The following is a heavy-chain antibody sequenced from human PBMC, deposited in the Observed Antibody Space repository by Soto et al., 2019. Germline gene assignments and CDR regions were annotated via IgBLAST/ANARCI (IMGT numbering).Heavy chain of an antibody. V-gene: IGHV3-23*01. J-gene: IGHJ5*02. D-gene: IGHD3-16*01. Sequence: GGSLRLSCAASGFTFSSYAMSWVRQAPGKGLEWVSAISGSGGSTYYADSVKGRFTISRDNSKNTLYLQMNSLRAEDTAVYYCAKITDIFCGNYDNTASVPHPFDPWGQGTLVTVSS. CDR2: ISGSGGST. CDR3: AKITDIFCGNYDNTASVPHPFDP. CDR1: GFTFSSYA.